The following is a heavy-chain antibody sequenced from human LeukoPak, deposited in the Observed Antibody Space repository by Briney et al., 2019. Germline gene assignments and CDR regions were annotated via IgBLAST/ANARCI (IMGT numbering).Heavy chain of an antibody. Sequence: PGGSLRLSCAASGFTFSTYSMNWVRQAPGKGLEWVSYISSSSSTIYYADSVKGRFTISRDNAKNSLYLQMNSLRAEDTAVYYCARERGDYPPQEDDYWGQGTLVTVSS. CDR2: ISSSSSTI. CDR1: GFTFSTYS. J-gene: IGHJ4*02. CDR3: ARERGDYPPQEDDY. V-gene: IGHV3-48*04. D-gene: IGHD4-17*01.